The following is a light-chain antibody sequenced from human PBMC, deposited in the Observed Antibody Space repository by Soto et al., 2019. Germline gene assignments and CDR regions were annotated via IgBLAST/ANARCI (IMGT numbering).Light chain of an antibody. Sequence: DIQMTQSPSTLSASVGDRVTLTCRASQNIYTWLAWYQQKPGEAPKLLISIASSLQSGVPSRFSGSGSGTDFVLTISSLQPEDSATYYCQQLDSMPITFGQGTRVEIK. V-gene: IGKV1-5*01. CDR1: QNIYTW. J-gene: IGKJ5*01. CDR3: QQLDSMPIT. CDR2: IAS.